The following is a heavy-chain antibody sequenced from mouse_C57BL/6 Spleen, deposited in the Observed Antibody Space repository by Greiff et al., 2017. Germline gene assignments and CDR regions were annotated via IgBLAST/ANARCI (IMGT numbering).Heavy chain of an antibody. CDR2: IYPGDGDT. CDR3: ARDGPRAMDY. V-gene: IGHV1-82*01. Sequence: VKLMESGPELVKPGASVKISCKASGYAFSSSWMNWVKQRPGKGLEWIGRIYPGDGDTNYNGKFKGKATLTADKSSSTAYMQLSSLTSEDSAVYFCARDGPRAMDYWGQGTSVTVSS. D-gene: IGHD2-3*01. CDR1: GYAFSSSW. J-gene: IGHJ4*01.